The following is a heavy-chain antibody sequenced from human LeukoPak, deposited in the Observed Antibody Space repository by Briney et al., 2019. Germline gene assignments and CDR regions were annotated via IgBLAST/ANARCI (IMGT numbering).Heavy chain of an antibody. D-gene: IGHD3-16*02. Sequence: GRSLRLSCAASGFTFSSYAMHWVRQAPGKGLEWVAVISYDGSNKYYADSVEGRFTISRDNSRNTLYLQMNSLRAEDTAVYYCARATYYDYVWGSYRYEAYFDYWGQGTLVTVSS. CDR2: ISYDGSNK. J-gene: IGHJ4*02. CDR3: ARATYYDYVWGSYRYEAYFDY. V-gene: IGHV3-30*04. CDR1: GFTFSSYA.